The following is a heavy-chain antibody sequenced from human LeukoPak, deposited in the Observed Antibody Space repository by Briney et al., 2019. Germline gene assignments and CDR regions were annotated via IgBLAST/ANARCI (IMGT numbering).Heavy chain of an antibody. CDR2: IYTGGTT. Sequence: GGSLRLSCAASGFSVSSNYVSWVRQAPGKGLEWVSVIYTGGTTHYAPSVMGRFTISRDDSQNTVPLHMSGLRDEDTALYYCAREGRFQSFDYWGQGTLVAVSS. CDR1: GFSVSSNY. V-gene: IGHV3-53*01. J-gene: IGHJ4*02. CDR3: AREGRFQSFDY.